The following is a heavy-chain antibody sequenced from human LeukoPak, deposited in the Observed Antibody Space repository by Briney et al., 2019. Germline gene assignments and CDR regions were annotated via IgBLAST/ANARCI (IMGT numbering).Heavy chain of an antibody. V-gene: IGHV3-21*01. CDR3: ARGGSYHDSSGYFEY. Sequence: GGSLRLSCAASGFTFSSYSMNWVRQAPGKGLEWVSSISSSSSYIYYADSVKGRFTISRDNAKNSLYLQMNSLRAEDTAVYYCARGGSYHDSSGYFEYWGQGTLVTVSS. CDR1: GFTFSSYS. D-gene: IGHD3-22*01. CDR2: ISSSSSYI. J-gene: IGHJ4*02.